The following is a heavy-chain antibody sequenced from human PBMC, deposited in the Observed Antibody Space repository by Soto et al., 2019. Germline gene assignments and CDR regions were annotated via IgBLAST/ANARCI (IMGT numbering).Heavy chain of an antibody. Sequence: PSQTLSLTCAISGDSVSSNSAAWNWIRQSPSRGLEWLGRTYYRSKWYNDYAISVKSRITINPDTSKNQFSLQLNSVTPEDTVVYYCARDQVAVAGYYYYGMDVWGQGTTVTV. CDR1: GDSVSSNSAA. CDR2: TYYRSKWYN. CDR3: ARDQVAVAGYYYYGMDV. D-gene: IGHD6-19*01. V-gene: IGHV6-1*01. J-gene: IGHJ6*02.